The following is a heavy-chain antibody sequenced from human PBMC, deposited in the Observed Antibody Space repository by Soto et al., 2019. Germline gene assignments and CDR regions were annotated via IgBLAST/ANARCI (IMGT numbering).Heavy chain of an antibody. CDR1: GYTFTNYY. V-gene: IGHV1-2*02. J-gene: IGHJ6*04. D-gene: IGHD6-19*01. CDR2: INPNSGDT. Sequence: QVQLVQSGAEVKKPGASVKVSCKATGYTFTNYYLHWVRQAPGEGLEWMGRINPNSGDTNYAEKFQGRVTMTREKSISTVYMELTRLRSDDTAVYYCARVGGRDISGRYDMDVWGKGTTVTVFS. CDR3: ARVGGRDISGRYDMDV.